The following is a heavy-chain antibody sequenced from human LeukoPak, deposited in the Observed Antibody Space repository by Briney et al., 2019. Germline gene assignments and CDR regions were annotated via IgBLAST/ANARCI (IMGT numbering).Heavy chain of an antibody. J-gene: IGHJ4*02. CDR3: AQYDSSGYYCTY. V-gene: IGHV4-38-2*02. CDR2: IYHRGST. CDR1: GYSVSSGYY. D-gene: IGHD3-22*01. Sequence: PSDTLSLTCTISGYSVSSGYYWGWIRQPPGKGLEWIGSIYHRGSTYYNPSLKSRVTISVDTSKNQFSLNLSSVTAADTAVYYCAQYDSSGYYCTYWGQGTLVTVSS.